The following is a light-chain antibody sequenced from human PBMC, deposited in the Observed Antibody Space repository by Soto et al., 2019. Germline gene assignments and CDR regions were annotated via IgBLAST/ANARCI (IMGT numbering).Light chain of an antibody. CDR2: KDS. J-gene: IGLJ2*01. Sequence: SYELTQPSSVSVSPGQTATITCSGDVLAKKFARGFQRKPGQAPVMVIYKDSERPSGIPERFSGSTSETTVTLTISGAQVEDEAEYYCYSESDSNLIFGGGTKLTVL. V-gene: IGLV3-27*01. CDR3: YSESDSNLI. CDR1: VLAKKF.